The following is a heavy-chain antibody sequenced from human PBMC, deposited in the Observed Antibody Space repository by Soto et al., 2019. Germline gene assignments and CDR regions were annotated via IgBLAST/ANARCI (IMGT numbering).Heavy chain of an antibody. Sequence: GGSLRLSCAASGFTFSSYAMSWVRQAPGKGLEWVSCITGSGGGTYYADSVKGRFTISRDNSKDTLFLQMNSLRAEDTAVYYCAKAGRLVINWFDPWGQGTLVTVSS. CDR1: GFTFSSYA. V-gene: IGHV3-23*01. D-gene: IGHD2-21*01. J-gene: IGHJ5*02. CDR3: AKAGRLVINWFDP. CDR2: ITGSGGGT.